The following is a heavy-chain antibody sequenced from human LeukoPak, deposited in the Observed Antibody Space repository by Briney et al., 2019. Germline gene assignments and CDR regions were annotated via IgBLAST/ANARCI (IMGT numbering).Heavy chain of an antibody. V-gene: IGHV3-30-3*01. Sequence: GGSLRLSWVAAGFTFGDHAMHWARQAPGKGLEWGAVITSDGTNEYYADAVKGRFTISRDNSKPTLYLHMNSLRVEDTAVYYCARSNGWYLDYWGQGTLVTVSS. CDR3: ARSNGWYLDY. J-gene: IGHJ4*02. CDR2: ITSDGTNE. CDR1: GFTFGDHA. D-gene: IGHD6-19*01.